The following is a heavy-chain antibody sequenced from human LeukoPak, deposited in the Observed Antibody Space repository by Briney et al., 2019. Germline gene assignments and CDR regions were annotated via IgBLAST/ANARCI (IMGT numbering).Heavy chain of an antibody. V-gene: IGHV3-43*02. CDR3: VRDTGSGWDFDY. Sequence: GGSLRLSCAASGFIFSAYALHWVRQAPGKGLEWVSIVKGAAVTIDYARSVKGRFTASRDNSRNSLNLQMSNLRTEDTALYYCVRDTGSGWDFDYWGRGTLVTVSS. CDR2: VKGAAVTI. J-gene: IGHJ4*02. CDR1: GFIFSAYA. D-gene: IGHD6-19*01.